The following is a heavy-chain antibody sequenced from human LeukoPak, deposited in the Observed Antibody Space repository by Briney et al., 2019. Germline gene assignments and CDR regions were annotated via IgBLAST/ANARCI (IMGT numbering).Heavy chain of an antibody. J-gene: IGHJ4*02. CDR2: IYYSGST. D-gene: IGHD3-10*01. Sequence: SETLSLTCTVSGGSISSYYWSWIRQPPGKGLEWIGYIYYSGSTNYNPSLKGRVTISVDTSKNQFSLKLSSVTAADTAVYYCARASYGSGSSLNYWGQGTLVTVSS. CDR1: GGSISSYY. V-gene: IGHV4-59*01. CDR3: ARASYGSGSSLNY.